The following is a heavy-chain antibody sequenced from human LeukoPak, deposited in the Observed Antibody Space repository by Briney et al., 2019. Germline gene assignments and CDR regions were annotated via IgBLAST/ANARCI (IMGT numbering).Heavy chain of an antibody. D-gene: IGHD5-18*01. V-gene: IGHV4-39*07. J-gene: IGHJ4*02. CDR1: GGSISSSSYY. CDR2: IYYSGST. CDR3: ARYGYSYGYGDY. Sequence: SETLSLTCTVSGGSISSSSYYWGWIRQPPGKGLEWIGSIYYSGSTYYNSSLKSRVTISVDTSKNQFSLKLSSVTAADTAVYYCARYGYSYGYGDYWGQGTLVTVSS.